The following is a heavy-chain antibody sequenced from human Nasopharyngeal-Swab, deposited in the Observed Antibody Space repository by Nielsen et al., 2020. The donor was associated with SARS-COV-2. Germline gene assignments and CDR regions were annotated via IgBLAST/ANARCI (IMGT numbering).Heavy chain of an antibody. CDR3: ARDNDGDYSWGAFDI. J-gene: IGHJ3*02. D-gene: IGHD4-17*01. CDR1: GGSFSGYY. CDR2: INHSGGT. V-gene: IGHV4-34*01. Sequence: SETLSLTCAVYGGSFSGYYWSWIRQPPGKGLEWIGEINHSGGTNYSPSLKSRVTISVDTSKNQFSLKLTSVTAADTAVYYCARDNDGDYSWGAFDIWGQGTLVPVSS.